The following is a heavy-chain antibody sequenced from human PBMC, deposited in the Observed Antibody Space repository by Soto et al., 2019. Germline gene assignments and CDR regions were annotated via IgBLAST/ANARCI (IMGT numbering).Heavy chain of an antibody. CDR2: INHSGST. J-gene: IGHJ5*02. V-gene: IGHV4-34*01. D-gene: IGHD2-2*01. Sequence: TLSLTCAVYGGSFSGYYWSWIRQPPGKGLEWIGEINHSGSTNYNPSLKSRVTISVDTSKNQFSLKLSSVTAADTAVYYCARAPPRYCSSTSCKKNWFDPWGQGTLVTVSS. CDR3: ARAPPRYCSSTSCKKNWFDP. CDR1: GGSFSGYY.